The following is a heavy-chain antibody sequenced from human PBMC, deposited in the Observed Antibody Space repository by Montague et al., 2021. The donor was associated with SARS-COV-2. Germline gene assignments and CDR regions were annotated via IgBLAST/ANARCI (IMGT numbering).Heavy chain of an antibody. CDR1: GGSFSDYY. CDR2: INHSGST. CDR3: ARGAVTITMIVVVVTGAGWCFDP. D-gene: IGHD3-22*01. Sequence: SETLSLTCAVHGGSFSDYYWSWIRQAPGKGLEWIGEINHSGSTNYNPSLKSRATISVDTSKNQFSLRLSSVTAADTAVYYCARGAVTITMIVVVVTGAGWCFDPWGRGTLVSVSA. V-gene: IGHV4-34*01. J-gene: IGHJ2*01.